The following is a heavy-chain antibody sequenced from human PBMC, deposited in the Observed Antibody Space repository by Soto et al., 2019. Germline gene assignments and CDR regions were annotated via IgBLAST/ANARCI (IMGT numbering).Heavy chain of an antibody. Sequence: ASVKVSCKASGFRFSDYGFNWLRQAPGQGLEWMGWISAFNGNTETAQGLQDRVTMTTDSSTTTAHMDLTNLTTDDTAIYYCARSYCLADAFDVWGQGTMVTVSS. V-gene: IGHV1-18*01. CDR1: GFRFSDYG. CDR3: ARSYCLADAFDV. CDR2: ISAFNGNT. J-gene: IGHJ3*01. D-gene: IGHD2-15*01.